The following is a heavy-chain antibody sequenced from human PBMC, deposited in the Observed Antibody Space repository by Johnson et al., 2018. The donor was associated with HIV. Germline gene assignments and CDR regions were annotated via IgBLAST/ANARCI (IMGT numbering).Heavy chain of an antibody. CDR3: AKEDPWRRAFDI. CDR2: IGTAGDT. CDR1: GFTFDDYG. Sequence: VQLVESGGGVVRPGGSLRLSCAASGFTFDDYGMSWVRQAPGKGLEWVSGIGTAGDTYYPGSVKGRFTISRENAKNSLYLHMDSLSAGDTALYYCAKEDPWRRAFDIWGQGTVVTVSS. J-gene: IGHJ3*02. D-gene: IGHD1-1*01. V-gene: IGHV3-13*01.